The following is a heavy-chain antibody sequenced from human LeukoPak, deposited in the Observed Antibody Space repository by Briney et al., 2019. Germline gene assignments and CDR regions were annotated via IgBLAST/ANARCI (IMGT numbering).Heavy chain of an antibody. Sequence: PGGSLRLSCAASGFTFSSYSMNWVRQAPGKGLEWVSSISSSSSYIYYADSVKGRFTISRDNAKYSLYLQMNSLRAEDTAVYYCARTPYSSGWEPFDYWGQGTLVTVSS. V-gene: IGHV3-21*01. J-gene: IGHJ4*02. CDR3: ARTPYSSGWEPFDY. D-gene: IGHD6-19*01. CDR1: GFTFSSYS. CDR2: ISSSSSYI.